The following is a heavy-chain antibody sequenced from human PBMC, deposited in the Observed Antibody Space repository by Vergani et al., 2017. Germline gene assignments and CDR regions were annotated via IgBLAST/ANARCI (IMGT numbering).Heavy chain of an antibody. D-gene: IGHD3-22*01. CDR1: GATFRSNT. J-gene: IGHJ4*02. CDR3: AARGPYYYDSSGYPFDY. V-gene: IGHV1-69*02. Sequence: QVQLVQSGAEVKKPGSSVKVSCKASGATFRSNTISWVRQVPGQGLEWMGRIIPVLGKTKYAQDFQGRLTITADTSTSTAYMELTSLRSEDTAVYYCAARGPYYYDSSGYPFDYWGQGTLVTVSS. CDR2: IIPVLGKT.